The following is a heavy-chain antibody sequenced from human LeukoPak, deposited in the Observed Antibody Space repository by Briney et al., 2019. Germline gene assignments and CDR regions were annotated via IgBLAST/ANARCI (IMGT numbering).Heavy chain of an antibody. D-gene: IGHD1-26*01. CDR2: INPSGGSP. V-gene: IGHV1-46*03. J-gene: IGHJ4*02. Sequence: ASVKVSCKASGYTYTSHYIHWVRQAPGQGLERMGIINPSGGSPVYAQTFQGRFTMTRGTSTSTVYMELTSLRSEDTAVYFCTRSAIVGAPGDFDYWGQGTLVTVSS. CDR1: GYTYTSHY. CDR3: TRSAIVGAPGDFDY.